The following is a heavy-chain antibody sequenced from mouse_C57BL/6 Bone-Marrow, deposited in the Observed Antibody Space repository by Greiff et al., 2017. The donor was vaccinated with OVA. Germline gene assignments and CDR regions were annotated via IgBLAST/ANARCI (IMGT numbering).Heavy chain of an antibody. CDR3: ARSPNWDGYAMDY. J-gene: IGHJ4*01. V-gene: IGHV1-55*01. CDR1: GYTFTSYW. Sequence: QVQLQQPGAELVKPGASVKMSCKASGYTFTSYWITWVKQRPGQGLEWIGDIYPGSGSTNYNEKFKSKATLTVDTSSSTAYMQLSSLTAEDAAVYYCARSPNWDGYAMDYWGQGTSVTVSS. CDR2: IYPGSGST. D-gene: IGHD4-1*01.